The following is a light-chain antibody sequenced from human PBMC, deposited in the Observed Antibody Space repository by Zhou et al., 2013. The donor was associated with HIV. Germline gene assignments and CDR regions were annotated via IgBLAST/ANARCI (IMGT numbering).Light chain of an antibody. CDR1: QGISKY. Sequence: DIQMTQSPSSLSASVGDRVTITCRASQGISKYLAWYQQKPGKVPKLLIYAASTLQSGVPSRFSGSGSGTDFTLTISSLQSEDFATYYCQQYDATPYTFGQGTKVEI. J-gene: IGKJ2*01. CDR3: QQYDATPYT. CDR2: AAS. V-gene: IGKV1-27*01.